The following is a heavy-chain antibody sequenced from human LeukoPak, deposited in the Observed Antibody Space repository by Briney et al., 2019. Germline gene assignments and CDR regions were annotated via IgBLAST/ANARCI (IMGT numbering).Heavy chain of an antibody. CDR1: GFTVSSNY. J-gene: IGHJ4*02. D-gene: IGHD3-22*01. Sequence: GGSLRLSCAASGFTVSSNYMSWVRQAPGKGLEWVSVIYSGGSTYYADSVKGRFTISRHNSKNTLYLQMSSLRSEDTAVYYCARERVNYYDSSGYYEDFDYWGQGTLVTVSS. CDR3: ARERVNYYDSSGYYEDFDY. CDR2: IYSGGST. V-gene: IGHV3-53*04.